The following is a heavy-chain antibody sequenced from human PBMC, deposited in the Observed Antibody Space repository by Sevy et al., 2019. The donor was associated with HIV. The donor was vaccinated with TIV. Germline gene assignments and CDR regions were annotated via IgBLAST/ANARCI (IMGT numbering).Heavy chain of an antibody. V-gene: IGHV4-38-2*01. Sequence: SETLSLTCAVSGYSISSGYYWGWIRQSPGKGLEWIGNIYHSGTTYYNPSLKSRVTISVDTSKNQFSLKLRSVTATDTAVYYCAKRGGDYWGQGTLVTVSS. J-gene: IGHJ4*02. CDR1: GYSISSGYY. CDR2: IYHSGTT. CDR3: AKRGGDY. D-gene: IGHD3-16*01.